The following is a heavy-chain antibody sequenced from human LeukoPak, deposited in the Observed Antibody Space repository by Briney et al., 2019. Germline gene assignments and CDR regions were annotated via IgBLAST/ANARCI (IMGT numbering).Heavy chain of an antibody. CDR2: IYTSGST. Sequence: PSETLSLTCTVAGGSISSGSYYWSWIRQPAGKGLEWIGRIYTSGSTNYNPSLKSRVTISVDTSKNQFSLKLSSVTAADTAVYYCARHCSSTSCSLPTFFDYWGQGTLVTVSS. V-gene: IGHV4-61*02. D-gene: IGHD2-2*01. CDR1: GGSISSGSYY. J-gene: IGHJ4*02. CDR3: ARHCSSTSCSLPTFFDY.